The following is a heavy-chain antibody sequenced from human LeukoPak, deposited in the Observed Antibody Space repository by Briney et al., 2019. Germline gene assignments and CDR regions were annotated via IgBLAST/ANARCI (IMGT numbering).Heavy chain of an antibody. J-gene: IGHJ4*02. V-gene: IGHV3-21*01. CDR3: ARQSTGYFDY. CDR1: GFTFSSYS. Sequence: GGSLRLSCAASGFTFSSYSMNWVRQAPGKGLEWVSSISSSSSYVYYADSVKGRFTISRDNAKNSLYLQMNSLRAEDTAVYYCARQSTGYFDYWGQGTLVTVSS. CDR2: ISSSSSYV. D-gene: IGHD2-2*01.